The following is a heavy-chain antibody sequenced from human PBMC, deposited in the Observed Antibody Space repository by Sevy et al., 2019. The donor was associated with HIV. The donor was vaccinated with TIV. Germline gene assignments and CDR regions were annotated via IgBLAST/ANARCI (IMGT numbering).Heavy chain of an antibody. V-gene: IGHV3-23*01. CDR3: AKDGGDYYGSGSPMDPGHTGFDY. D-gene: IGHD3-10*01. Sequence: GGYLRLSCAASGFTFSSYAMSWVRQAPGKGLERVSAISGSGGSTYYADSVKGRFTISRDNSKNTLYLQMNSLRAEDTAVYYCAKDGGDYYGSGSPMDPGHTGFDYWGQGTLVVVSS. CDR1: GFTFSSYA. J-gene: IGHJ4*02. CDR2: ISGSGGST.